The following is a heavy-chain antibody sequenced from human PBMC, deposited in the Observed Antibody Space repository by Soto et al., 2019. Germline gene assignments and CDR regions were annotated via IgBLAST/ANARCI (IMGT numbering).Heavy chain of an antibody. D-gene: IGHD6-13*01. CDR2: ISGAGIST. J-gene: IGHJ5*02. V-gene: IGHV3-23*01. CDR1: GFSFSSYP. Sequence: EVQLLESGGDLIQPGGSLRLSCAASGFSFSSYPMSWVRQAPGKGLEWVAAISGAGISTYYADSVRGRFTISRENSKNTLYLQMSSLRAEDTALYYCARGHLTSGGTFWFDPWGQGTLVTVSS. CDR3: ARGHLTSGGTFWFDP.